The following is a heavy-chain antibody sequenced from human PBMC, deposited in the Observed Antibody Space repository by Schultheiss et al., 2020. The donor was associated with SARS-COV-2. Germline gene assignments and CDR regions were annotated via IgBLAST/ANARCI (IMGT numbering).Heavy chain of an antibody. Sequence: SQTLSLTCAVYGGPFNNYYWTWIRQPPTKGVEWIGEINHSGSTNYNPSLKSRVTISVDRSKNQFSLKLSSVTAADTAVYYCARGGSEYSSSSVAEWFDPWGHVTLVTVSS. D-gene: IGHD6-6*01. V-gene: IGHV4-34*01. J-gene: IGHJ5*02. CDR2: INHSGST. CDR3: ARGGSEYSSSSVAEWFDP. CDR1: GGPFNNYY.